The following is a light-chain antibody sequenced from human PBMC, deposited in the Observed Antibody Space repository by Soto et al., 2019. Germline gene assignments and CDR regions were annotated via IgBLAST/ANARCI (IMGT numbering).Light chain of an antibody. CDR1: QSFSSSY. CDR2: GAS. Sequence: EMVLTQSPVTLSLSPGERATLSFRASQSFSSSYLAWYQQKPGQAPRLLIYGASSRATGIPDRFSGSGSGTDFTLTISRLEPEDFAVYYCQQYGSSPWTFGQGTKVDIK. J-gene: IGKJ1*01. V-gene: IGKV3-20*01. CDR3: QQYGSSPWT.